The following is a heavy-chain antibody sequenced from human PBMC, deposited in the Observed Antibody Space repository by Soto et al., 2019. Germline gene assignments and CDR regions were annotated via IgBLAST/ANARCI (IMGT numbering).Heavy chain of an antibody. D-gene: IGHD1-26*01. J-gene: IGHJ4*02. CDR3: ARRYGGNLDY. V-gene: IGHV4-59*08. CDR2: IYYSGST. Sequence: SETLCLTYTVAGGSIIDYDWSWIRQPPGKGLEWIGYIYYSGSTNYNPSLKSRVTISVDTSKNQFSLKLSSVTAADTAVYYCARRYGGNLDYWGQGTLVTVSS. CDR1: GGSIIDYD.